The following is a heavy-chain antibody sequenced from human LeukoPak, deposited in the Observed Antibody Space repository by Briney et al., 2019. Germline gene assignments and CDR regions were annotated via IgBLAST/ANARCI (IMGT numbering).Heavy chain of an antibody. CDR1: RLTFKNYG. Sequence: GGSLRLSCVASRLTFKNYGMHWVRQAPGKGLEWVSFIWYDGSNKFYADSVKGRFTISRDNSKNTVYLQMTRLRAEDTPVYYCATDRNCGAACHYFDYWGREPWSPSPQ. CDR3: ATDRNCGAACHYFDY. J-gene: IGHJ4*02. D-gene: IGHD2-21*02. CDR2: IWYDGSNK. V-gene: IGHV3-30*02.